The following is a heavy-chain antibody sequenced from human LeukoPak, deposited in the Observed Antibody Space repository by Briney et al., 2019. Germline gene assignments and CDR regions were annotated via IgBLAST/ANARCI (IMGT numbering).Heavy chain of an antibody. Sequence: SETLSLTCTVSGGSISSYYWGWIRQPPGKGLEWIGYIYYSGSTNYNPSLKSRVTISVDTSKNQFSLKLSSVTAADTAVYYCARANDYGDYIWFDPWGQGTLVTVSS. V-gene: IGHV4-59*01. D-gene: IGHD4-17*01. J-gene: IGHJ5*02. CDR2: IYYSGST. CDR1: GGSISSYY. CDR3: ARANDYGDYIWFDP.